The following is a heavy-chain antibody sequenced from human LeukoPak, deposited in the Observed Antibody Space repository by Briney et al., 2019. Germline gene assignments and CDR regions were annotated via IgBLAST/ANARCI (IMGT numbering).Heavy chain of an antibody. Sequence: PGGSLRLSCAASGFTFRSFVMHWVREAPGKGLGWVAAISYEDGTNKYYGDSVKGRFTISRDNSKTTLFLQMNSLRAEDTAVYYCARERPTPRQATYYDILTGYYTYEYYFDYWGQGTLVTVSS. D-gene: IGHD3-9*01. CDR3: ARERPTPRQATYYDILTGYYTYEYYFDY. V-gene: IGHV3-30-3*01. CDR1: GFTFRSFV. CDR2: ISYEDGTNK. J-gene: IGHJ4*02.